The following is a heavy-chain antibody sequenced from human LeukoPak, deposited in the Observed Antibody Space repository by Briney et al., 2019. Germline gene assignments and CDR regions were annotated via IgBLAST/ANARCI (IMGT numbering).Heavy chain of an antibody. V-gene: IGHV5-51*01. CDR1: GYSFTNYW. J-gene: IGHJ5*01. CDR3: ARLNNWFDS. Sequence: PGESLKISCEASGYSFTNYWIGWVRQMPGKGLEWMGIIYPGDSDTRYRSFFQGQVTISADKSISIAYLQWSSLKASDTAIYYCARLNNWFDSWGQGTLVTVSS. CDR2: IYPGDSDT.